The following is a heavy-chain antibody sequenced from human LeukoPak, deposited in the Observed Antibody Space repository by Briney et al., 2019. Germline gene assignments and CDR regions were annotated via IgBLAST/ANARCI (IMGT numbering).Heavy chain of an antibody. CDR3: ARHNRVRGVTFDY. CDR2: IYTSGST. D-gene: IGHD3-10*01. Sequence: SETLSLTCTVSGGSISSYYWSWIRQPPGKGLEWIGYIYTSGSTNYNPSLKSRVTISVDTSKNQFSLKLSSVTAADTAVYYCARHNRVRGVTFDYWGQGTLVTVSS. V-gene: IGHV4-4*09. J-gene: IGHJ4*02. CDR1: GGSISSYY.